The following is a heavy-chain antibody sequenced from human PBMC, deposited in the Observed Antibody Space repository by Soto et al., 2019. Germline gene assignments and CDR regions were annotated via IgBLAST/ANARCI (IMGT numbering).Heavy chain of an antibody. CDR1: GFTFSSYA. Sequence: GGSLRLSCAASGFTFSSYAMSWFRQAPGKGLEWVSAISGSGGSTYYADSVKGRFTISRDNSKNTLYLQMNSLRAEDTAVYYCAKAGVSTRSYFDYWGQGTLVTVSS. CDR3: AKAGVSTRSYFDY. D-gene: IGHD2-8*01. J-gene: IGHJ4*02. V-gene: IGHV3-23*01. CDR2: ISGSGGST.